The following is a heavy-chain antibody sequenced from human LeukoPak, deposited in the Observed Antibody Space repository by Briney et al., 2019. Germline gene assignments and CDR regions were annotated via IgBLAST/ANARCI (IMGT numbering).Heavy chain of an antibody. CDR1: GYSIRSGYY. CDR2: IDHSGST. D-gene: IGHD3-10*01. J-gene: IGHJ4*02. Sequence: SETLSLTCTVSGYSIRSGYYWGWIRQPPGKGLEWIGNIDHSGSTYYNPSLKSRVIISVDTSKNQFSLKLSSVTAADTAVYYCVRGGYFDYWGQGILVTVSS. V-gene: IGHV4-38-2*02. CDR3: VRGGYFDY.